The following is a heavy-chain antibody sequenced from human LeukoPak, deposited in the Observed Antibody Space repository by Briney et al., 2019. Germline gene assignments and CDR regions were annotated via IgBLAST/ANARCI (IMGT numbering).Heavy chain of an antibody. V-gene: IGHV3-11*04. CDR1: GFTFSDYY. J-gene: IGHJ4*02. CDR3: ARDGYYDFWSGYYIDY. Sequence: PGGSLRLSCAASGFTFSDYYMSWIRQAPGKGLEWVSYISSSGSTIYYADSVKGRLTISRDNAKNSLYLQMNSLRAEDTAVYYCARDGYYDFWSGYYIDYCGQGTLVTVSS. CDR2: ISSSGSTI. D-gene: IGHD3-3*01.